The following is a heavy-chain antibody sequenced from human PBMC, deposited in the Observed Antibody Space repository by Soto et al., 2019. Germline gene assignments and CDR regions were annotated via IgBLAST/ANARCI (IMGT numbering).Heavy chain of an antibody. CDR2: ISGSGGST. CDR1: GFTFSSYA. J-gene: IGHJ6*02. Sequence: GGSLRLSCAASGFTFSSYAMSWVRQAPGKGLEWVSAISGSGGSTYYADSVKGRFTISRDNSKNTLYLQMNSLRAEDTAVYYCYGGYSGTHSPMIYYYYYGMDVWGQGTTVTVSS. CDR3: YGGYSGTHSPMIYYYYYGMDV. V-gene: IGHV3-23*01. D-gene: IGHD1-26*01.